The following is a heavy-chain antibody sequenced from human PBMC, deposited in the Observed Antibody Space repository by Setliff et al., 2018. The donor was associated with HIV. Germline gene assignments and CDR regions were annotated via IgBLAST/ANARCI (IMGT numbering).Heavy chain of an antibody. Sequence: SETLSLTCTVSGGSISSHYWIWIRQPPGKGLEWIGYIYYSGSPNYNPSLKRRLTISVDKSKNQFSLKLTSVTAADTAVYYCARVGLPYNSGRLDQWGQGSLVTVSS. CDR3: ARVGLPYNSGRLDQ. CDR1: GGSISSHY. V-gene: IGHV4-59*11. CDR2: IYYSGSP. J-gene: IGHJ4*02. D-gene: IGHD1-1*01.